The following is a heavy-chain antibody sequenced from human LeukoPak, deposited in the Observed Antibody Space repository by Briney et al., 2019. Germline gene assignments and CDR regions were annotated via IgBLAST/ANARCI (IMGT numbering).Heavy chain of an antibody. D-gene: IGHD6-19*01. CDR1: GGTFSSYA. Sequence: SVKVSCKASGGTFSSYAISWVRQAPGQGLEWMGGIIPIFGTANYAQKFQGRVTITTDESTSTAYMELSSLRSEDTAVYYCARHIGRMEGIAVTGSFDYWGQGTPVTVSS. CDR2: IIPIFGTA. CDR3: ARHIGRMEGIAVTGSFDY. J-gene: IGHJ4*02. V-gene: IGHV1-69*05.